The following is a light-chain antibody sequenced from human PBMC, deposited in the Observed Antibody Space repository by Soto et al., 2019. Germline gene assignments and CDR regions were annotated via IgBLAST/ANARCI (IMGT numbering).Light chain of an antibody. CDR1: QSISTN. CDR3: QQCGSSPWK. Sequence: EIVMTQSPAALSVSPWERATLSCRASQSISTNLAWYQQKPGQAPRLLIYAASSRATGIPDRFSGGGSGTDFTLTISRLEPEDFAVYYCQQCGSSPWKFGQGTKVDIK. J-gene: IGKJ1*01. V-gene: IGKV3-20*01. CDR2: AAS.